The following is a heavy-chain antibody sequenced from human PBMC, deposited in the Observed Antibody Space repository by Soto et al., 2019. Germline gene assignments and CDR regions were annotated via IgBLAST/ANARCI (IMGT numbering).Heavy chain of an antibody. V-gene: IGHV3-21*01. CDR2: ISSSSSYI. Sequence: EVQLVESGGGLVKPGGSLRLSCAASGFTFSSYSMNWVRQAPGKGLEWVSSISSSSSYIYYADSVKGRFTISRDNAKNSLYLQMNSLRAEDPAVYYCARVLRGYSYGYDYWGQGTLVTVSS. CDR3: ARVLRGYSYGYDY. D-gene: IGHD5-18*01. CDR1: GFTFSSYS. J-gene: IGHJ4*02.